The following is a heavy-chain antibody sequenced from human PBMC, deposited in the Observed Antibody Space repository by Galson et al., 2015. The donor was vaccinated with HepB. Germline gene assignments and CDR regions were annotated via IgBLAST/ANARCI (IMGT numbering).Heavy chain of an antibody. CDR2: INVGNGNT. CDR1: GHTFTSYA. D-gene: IGHD6-19*01. V-gene: IGHV1-3*01. J-gene: IGHJ4*02. CDR3: ARGSEDFGY. Sequence: SVKVSCKASGHTFTSYAMHWVRQAPGQRSEWMGWINVGNGNTKYSQKFQGRVTFTRDTSASTAYMELSSLRSEDTAMYYCARGSEDFGYWGQGTLVTVSS.